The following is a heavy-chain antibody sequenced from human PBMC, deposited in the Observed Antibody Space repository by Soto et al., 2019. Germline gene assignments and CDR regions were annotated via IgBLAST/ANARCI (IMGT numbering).Heavy chain of an antibody. J-gene: IGHJ4*02. CDR2: INPNSGGT. Sequence: QVQLVQSGAEVKKPGASVKVSCKASGYTFTGYYMHWVRQAPGQVLEWMGWINPNSGGTNYAQKFQGRVTMTRDTSISTAYMEMSRLRTADSAVYYCARGWELIHFYFDSCGQGALVTVSS. D-gene: IGHD1-26*01. CDR1: GYTFTGYY. CDR3: ARGWELIHFYFDS. V-gene: IGHV1-2*02.